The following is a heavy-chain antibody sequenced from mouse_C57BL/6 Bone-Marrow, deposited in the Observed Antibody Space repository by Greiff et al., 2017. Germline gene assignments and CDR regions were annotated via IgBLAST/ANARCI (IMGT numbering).Heavy chain of an antibody. V-gene: IGHV1-69*01. CDR3: AREGSYSWYFDV. CDR1: GYTFTSYW. CDR2: IDPSDSYT. Sequence: VQLQQSGAELVMPGASVKLSCKASGYTFTSYWMHWVKQRPGQGLEWIGEIDPSDSYTNYNQKFKGKSTLTVDKSSSTAYMQLSSLTSEDSAVYYCAREGSYSWYFDVWGTGTTVTVSS. J-gene: IGHJ1*03. D-gene: IGHD1-1*01.